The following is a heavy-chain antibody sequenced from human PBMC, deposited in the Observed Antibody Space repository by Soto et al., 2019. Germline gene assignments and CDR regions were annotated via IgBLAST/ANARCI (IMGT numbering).Heavy chain of an antibody. CDR2: INYGGTT. D-gene: IGHD1-26*01. CDR3: ARQRGLGKWYFDY. V-gene: IGHV4-39*01. CDR1: GDSITGENW. Sequence: QLQLQESGPGLVNPSETLSLTCAVSGDSITGENWWTWVRQPPGKGLEWIGSINYGGTTYYNPSLKTRVTMSVDTSNNQFFLKLRSGTAADTAVFYCARQRGLGKWYFDYWGQGTLVTVSS. J-gene: IGHJ4*02.